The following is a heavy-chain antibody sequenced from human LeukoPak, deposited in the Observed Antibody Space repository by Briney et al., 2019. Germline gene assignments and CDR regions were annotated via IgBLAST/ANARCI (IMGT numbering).Heavy chain of an antibody. Sequence: GGSLRLSCAASGFTFNSYAMSWVRQAPGKGLEWVSGISGSGDSRYYADSVKGRFTISRDNSKNTLYLQLNSLRAEDTAVYYCAKVGDAYSSGWSRWGQGTLVTVSS. CDR3: AKVGDAYSSGWSR. D-gene: IGHD6-19*01. CDR2: ISGSGDSR. J-gene: IGHJ4*02. CDR1: GFTFNSYA. V-gene: IGHV3-23*01.